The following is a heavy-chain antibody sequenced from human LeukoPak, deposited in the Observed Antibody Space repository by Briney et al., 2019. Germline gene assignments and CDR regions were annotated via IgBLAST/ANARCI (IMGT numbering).Heavy chain of an antibody. V-gene: IGHV4-39*07. Sequence: SETLSLTCTVSGGSISSSSYYWGWIRQPPGKGLEWIGSIYYSGSTYYNPSLKSRVTISVDTSKNQLSLKLSSVTAAETAVYYCARVGSVVTLLFDYWGQGTLVTVSS. CDR1: GGSISSSSYY. D-gene: IGHD4-23*01. J-gene: IGHJ4*02. CDR3: ARVGSVVTLLFDY. CDR2: IYYSGST.